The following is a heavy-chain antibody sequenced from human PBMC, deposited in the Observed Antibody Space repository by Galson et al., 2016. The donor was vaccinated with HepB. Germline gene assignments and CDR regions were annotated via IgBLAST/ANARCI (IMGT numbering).Heavy chain of an antibody. V-gene: IGHV1-18*04. J-gene: IGHJ4*02. CDR3: ARGYSRGWYVYFDY. CDR2: INPDNGNI. Sequence: SVKVSCEASGYTFTTYAITWVRQAPGQGLEWMGWINPDNGNIKYAQKVQGRVTMTTDTSTSTAYMELRSLRFDDTAVYYCARGYSRGWYVYFDYWGQGTLVTVSS. CDR1: GYTFTTYA. D-gene: IGHD6-19*01.